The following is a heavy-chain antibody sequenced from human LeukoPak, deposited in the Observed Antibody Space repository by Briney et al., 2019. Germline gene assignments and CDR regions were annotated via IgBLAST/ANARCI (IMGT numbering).Heavy chain of an antibody. CDR2: ISSSSSYI. CDR3: ARSIAVAASNDY. J-gene: IGHJ4*02. Sequence: GGSLRLSCAASGFTFSSYSMNWVRQAPGKGLEWVSSISSSSSYIYYADSVKGRFTISRDNAKNSLYLQMNSLRAEDTAVYYCARSIAVAASNDYWGQGTLVTVSS. CDR1: GFTFSSYS. D-gene: IGHD6-19*01. V-gene: IGHV3-21*01.